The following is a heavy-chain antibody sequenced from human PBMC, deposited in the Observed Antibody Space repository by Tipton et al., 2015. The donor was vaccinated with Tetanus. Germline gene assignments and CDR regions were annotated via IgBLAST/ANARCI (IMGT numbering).Heavy chain of an antibody. J-gene: IGHJ4*02. V-gene: IGHV4-30-4*01. CDR2: IYQTGTT. D-gene: IGHD2/OR15-2a*01. Sequence: TLSLTCTVSGGSISSGDYYWSWIRKPPGKDLEWIGCIYQTGTTYYNPSLKGRVTISMDRSNTQFSLRLDSLTAADTAVYYCARAAGFLGLTHDFWGRGTLVSVSS. CDR1: GGSISSGDYY. CDR3: ARAAGFLGLTHDF.